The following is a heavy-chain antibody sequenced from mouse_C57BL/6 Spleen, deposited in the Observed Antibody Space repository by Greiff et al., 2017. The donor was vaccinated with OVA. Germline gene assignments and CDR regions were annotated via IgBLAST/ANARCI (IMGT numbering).Heavy chain of an antibody. CDR2: ISYDGSN. Sequence: ESGPGLVKPSQSLSLTCSVTGYSITSGYYWNWIRQFPGNKLEWMGYISYDGSNNYNPSLKNRISITRDTSKNQFFLKLNSVTTEDTATYYCAREEPYYGSSYSYWYFDVWGTGTTVTVSS. J-gene: IGHJ1*03. CDR3: AREEPYYGSSYSYWYFDV. D-gene: IGHD1-1*01. V-gene: IGHV3-6*01. CDR1: GYSITSGYY.